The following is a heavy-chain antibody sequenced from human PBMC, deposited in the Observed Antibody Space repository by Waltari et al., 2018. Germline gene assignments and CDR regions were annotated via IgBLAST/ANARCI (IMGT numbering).Heavy chain of an antibody. Sequence: QVQLQQWGAGLLKPSETLSLTCAVYGGSFSGYYWSWIRQPPGKGLEWIGELNHSGSTNYNPSLKSRVTISVDTSKNQFSLKLSSVTAADTAVYYCASLLGYCSSTSCYGSGFDYWGQGTLVTVSS. D-gene: IGHD2-2*01. J-gene: IGHJ4*02. CDR3: ASLLGYCSSTSCYGSGFDY. V-gene: IGHV4-34*01. CDR1: GGSFSGYY. CDR2: LNHSGST.